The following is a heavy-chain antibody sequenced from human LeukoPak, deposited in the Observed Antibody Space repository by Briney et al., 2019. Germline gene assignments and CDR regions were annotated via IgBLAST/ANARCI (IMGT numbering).Heavy chain of an antibody. D-gene: IGHD2-2*01. V-gene: IGHV1-69*04. CDR1: GGTFSSYA. CDR2: IIPILGIA. CDR3: ARGYCSSTSCYWFDP. Sequence: GASVKVSCNASGGTFSSYAISWVRQAPGQGLEWMGRIIPILGIANYAQKFQGRVTITADKSTSTAYMELSSLRSEDTAVYYCARGYCSSTSCYWFDPWGQGTLVTVSS. J-gene: IGHJ5*02.